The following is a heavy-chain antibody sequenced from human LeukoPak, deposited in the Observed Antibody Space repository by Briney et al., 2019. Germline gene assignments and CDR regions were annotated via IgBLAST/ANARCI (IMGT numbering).Heavy chain of an antibody. J-gene: IGHJ3*02. CDR2: ISAYNGNT. V-gene: IGHV1-18*01. Sequence: ASVKVSCTASGYTFTSYCSSWVRQAPGQGLEWMGWISAYNGNTNYAQKLQGRVTMTTDTSTSTAYMELRSLRSDDTAVYYCARDWTAMVPGRAFDIWGQGTMVTVSS. D-gene: IGHD5-18*01. CDR1: GYTFTSYC. CDR3: ARDWTAMVPGRAFDI.